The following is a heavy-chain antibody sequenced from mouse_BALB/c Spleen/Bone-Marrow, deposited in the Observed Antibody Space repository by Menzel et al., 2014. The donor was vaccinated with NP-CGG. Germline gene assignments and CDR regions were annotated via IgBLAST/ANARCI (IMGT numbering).Heavy chain of an antibody. D-gene: IGHD2-3*01. CDR1: GYTFTAYV. CDR2: INPYNDGT. J-gene: IGHJ2*01. V-gene: IGHV1-14*01. Sequence: VQLQQPGPELVKPGASVKMSCKASGYTFTAYVMHWVRQKPGQGLEWIGYINPYNDGTNYIEKFKGKATLTSDKPSSTAYMELSSLTSEDSAVYYCAREGWLLRFDYWGQGTTLTVSS. CDR3: AREGWLLRFDY.